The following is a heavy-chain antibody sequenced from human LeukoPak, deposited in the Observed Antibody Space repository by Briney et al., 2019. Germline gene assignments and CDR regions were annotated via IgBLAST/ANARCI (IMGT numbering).Heavy chain of an antibody. Sequence: SETLSLTCTVSGGSVSSGSYYWSWIRQPPGKGLEWIGYIYYSGSTNYNPSLKSRVTISVDTSKNQFSLKLSSVTAADTAVYYCARDLSLDYWGQGTLVTVSS. CDR3: ARDLSLDY. J-gene: IGHJ4*02. CDR1: GGSVSSGSYY. V-gene: IGHV4-61*01. CDR2: IYYSGST.